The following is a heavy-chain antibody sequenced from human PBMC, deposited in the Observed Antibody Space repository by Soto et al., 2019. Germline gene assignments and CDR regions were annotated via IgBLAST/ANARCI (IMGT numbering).Heavy chain of an antibody. J-gene: IGHJ4*02. CDR1: GGSISSSSYY. Sequence: QLQLQESGPGLVKPSETLSLTCTVSGGSISSSSYYWGWIRQPPGKGLEWIGSIYYSGSTYYNPSLKSRVTISVDTSKNQFSLKLSSVTAADTAVYYCARFNVGSGWSFYFDYWGQGTLVTVSS. V-gene: IGHV4-39*01. D-gene: IGHD6-19*01. CDR3: ARFNVGSGWSFYFDY. CDR2: IYYSGST.